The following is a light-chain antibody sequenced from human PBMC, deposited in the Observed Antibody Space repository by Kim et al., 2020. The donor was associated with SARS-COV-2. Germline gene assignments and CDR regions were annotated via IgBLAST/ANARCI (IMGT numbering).Light chain of an antibody. CDR1: QSVSSN. CDR3: QQYNNWPPYT. CDR2: GAS. Sequence: EIVMTQSPATLSVSPEERATLSCRASQSVSSNLAWYQQKPGQAPRLLIYGASTRATGIPARFSGSGSGTEFTLTISSLQSEDFAVYYCQQYNNWPPYTFGQGTKLEI. V-gene: IGKV3-15*01. J-gene: IGKJ2*01.